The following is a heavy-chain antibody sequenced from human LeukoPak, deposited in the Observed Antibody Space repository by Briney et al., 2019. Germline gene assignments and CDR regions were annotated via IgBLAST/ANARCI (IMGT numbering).Heavy chain of an antibody. V-gene: IGHV1-18*01. Sequence: GASVKVSCKASGYTFTSYDISWVRQAPGQGLEWMGWISAYNGNTNYAQKLQGRVTMTTDTPTSTAYMELRSLRSDDTAVYYCARGYAPYGDYNTVSDYWGQGTLVTVSS. CDR2: ISAYNGNT. J-gene: IGHJ4*02. D-gene: IGHD4-17*01. CDR3: ARGYAPYGDYNTVSDY. CDR1: GYTFTSYD.